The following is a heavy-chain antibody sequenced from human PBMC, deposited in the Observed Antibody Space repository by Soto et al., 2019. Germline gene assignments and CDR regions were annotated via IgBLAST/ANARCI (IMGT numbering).Heavy chain of an antibody. Sequence: ASVKVSCKASGYPFSDNQIHWLRRAPGQGLEWMGRINPKSDDTNYAQKFLGRVTITRDTSIDTAYLELTGLTSDDTATYYCARKHSLDYIRWGLDPWGQGTLVTVSS. CDR1: GYPFSDNQ. CDR2: INPKSDDT. V-gene: IGHV1-2*02. J-gene: IGHJ5*02. CDR3: ARKHSLDYIRWGLDP. D-gene: IGHD4-4*01.